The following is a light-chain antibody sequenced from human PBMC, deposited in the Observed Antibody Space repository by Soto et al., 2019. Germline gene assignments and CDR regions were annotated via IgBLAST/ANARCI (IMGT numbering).Light chain of an antibody. V-gene: IGLV2-14*01. J-gene: IGLJ3*02. CDR1: SSDVGGYNY. CDR3: TSYTRSSTRV. CDR2: EVS. Sequence: QSALTQPASVSGSPGQSITISCTGTSSDVGGYNYVSWYQQHPGKAPKLMIYEVSNRPSGVSHRFSGSTSGNTASLTIAGLEAEDEADYYCTSYTRSSTRVFGGGTQLTVL.